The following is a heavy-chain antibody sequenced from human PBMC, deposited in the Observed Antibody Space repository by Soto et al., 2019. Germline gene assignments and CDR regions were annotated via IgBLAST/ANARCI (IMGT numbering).Heavy chain of an antibody. CDR3: AREDRTIFGVVPDAFDI. CDR2: TYYRSKWYN. CDR1: GGSVSSNSAA. D-gene: IGHD3-3*01. V-gene: IGHV6-1*01. Sequence: SQTLSLTCAISGGSVSSNSAAWNWIRQSPSRGLEWLGRTYYRSKWYNDYAVSVKSRITINPDTSKNQFSLQLNSVTPEDTAVYYCAREDRTIFGVVPDAFDIWGQGTMVTVSS. J-gene: IGHJ3*02.